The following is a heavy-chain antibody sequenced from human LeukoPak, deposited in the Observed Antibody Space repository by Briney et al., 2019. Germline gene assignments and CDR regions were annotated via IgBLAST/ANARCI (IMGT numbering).Heavy chain of an antibody. CDR2: IYYSGST. V-gene: IGHV4-61*01. Sequence: PSETLSLTCTVSGGSVSRGSYYWSWIRQPPGKGLEWIGYIYYSGSTNYNPSLKSRVTISVDTPKNQFSLKLSSVTAADTAVYYCARDLGMGPLTEAFDIWGQGTMVTVSS. J-gene: IGHJ3*02. CDR3: ARDLGMGPLTEAFDI. D-gene: IGHD7-27*01. CDR1: GGSVSRGSYY.